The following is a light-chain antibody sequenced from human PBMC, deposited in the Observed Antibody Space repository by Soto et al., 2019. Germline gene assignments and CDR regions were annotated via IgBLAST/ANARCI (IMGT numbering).Light chain of an antibody. Sequence: EIVLTQSPCTLSLSPGERATLSCRASQRVSSIYLAWYQQKPGQAPRLLVYGASSRATGIPDRFSGSGSWTDFTLTINRLEPGDSAVFYCQQYGGSPPTFGQGTKVDIK. CDR1: QRVSSIY. CDR2: GAS. CDR3: QQYGGSPPT. J-gene: IGKJ1*01. V-gene: IGKV3-20*01.